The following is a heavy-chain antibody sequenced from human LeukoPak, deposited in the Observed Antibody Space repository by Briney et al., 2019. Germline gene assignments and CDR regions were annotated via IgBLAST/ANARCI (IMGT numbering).Heavy chain of an antibody. V-gene: IGHV1-18*04. CDR3: AREDCSGGSCYSLSLTPVFHVFDI. D-gene: IGHD2-15*01. CDR2: ISAYNGNT. J-gene: IGHJ3*02. Sequence: GASVRVSCKASGYTFTNNYIHWVRQAPGQGLEWMGWISAYNGNTNYAPKLQGRVTMTTDTSTSTAYMELRSLRSDDTAVYYCAREDCSGGSCYSLSLTPVFHVFDIWGQGTMVTVSS. CDR1: GYTFTNNY.